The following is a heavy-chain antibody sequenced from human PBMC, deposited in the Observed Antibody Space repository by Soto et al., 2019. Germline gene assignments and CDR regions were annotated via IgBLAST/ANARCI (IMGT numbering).Heavy chain of an antibody. D-gene: IGHD5-18*01. Sequence: QPGGSLRLSCATSGFTFSSYAMSWVRQAPGKGLEWVSAISGSGGSTYYADSVKGRFTISRDNSKNTLYLQMNSPRAEDTAVYYCAKDQGILTPHPYWYSDLWVRGTLATVSS. V-gene: IGHV3-23*01. J-gene: IGHJ2*01. CDR2: ISGSGGST. CDR3: AKDQGILTPHPYWYSDL. CDR1: GFTFSSYA.